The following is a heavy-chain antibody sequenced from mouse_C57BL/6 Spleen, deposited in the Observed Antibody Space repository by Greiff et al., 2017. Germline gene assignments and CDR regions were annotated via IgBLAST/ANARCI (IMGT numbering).Heavy chain of an antibody. Sequence: VKLQESGAELVRPGTSVKVSCKASGYAFTNYLIEWVKQRPGQGLEWIGVINPGSGGTNYNEKFKGKATLTADKSSSTAYMQLSSLTSEDSAVYFCARVRDLAYWGQGTLVTVSA. CDR3: ARVRDLAY. CDR2: INPGSGGT. V-gene: IGHV1-54*01. J-gene: IGHJ3*01. D-gene: IGHD3-3*01. CDR1: GYAFTNYL.